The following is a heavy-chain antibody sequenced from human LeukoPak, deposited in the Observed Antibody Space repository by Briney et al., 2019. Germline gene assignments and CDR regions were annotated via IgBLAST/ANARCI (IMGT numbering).Heavy chain of an antibody. J-gene: IGHJ5*02. CDR3: ARAGYSSSCPWVLAWFDP. D-gene: IGHD6-13*01. CDR2: INHSGST. Sequence: PSETLSLTCTVSGGSISSSSYYWGWIRQPPGKGLEWIGEINHSGSTNYNPSLKSRVTISVDTSKNQFSLKLSSVTAADTAVYYCARAGYSSSCPWVLAWFDPWGQGTLVTVSS. CDR1: GGSISSSSYY. V-gene: IGHV4-39*07.